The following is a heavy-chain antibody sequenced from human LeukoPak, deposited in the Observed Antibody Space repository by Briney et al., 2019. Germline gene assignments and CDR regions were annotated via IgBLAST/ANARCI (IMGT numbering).Heavy chain of an antibody. J-gene: IGHJ3*02. CDR2: IYTSGST. CDR1: GGSISSYY. V-gene: IGHV4-4*07. CDR3: AGIDNGGRGDAFGI. D-gene: IGHD4-23*01. Sequence: PSETLSLTCTVSGGSISSYYWNWIRQTAGKGLEWFGRIYTSGSTNYNPSLKSRVTMSIDTSKKQFSLKLRSTTAADTALYYCAGIDNGGRGDAFGIWGQGTLVTVSS.